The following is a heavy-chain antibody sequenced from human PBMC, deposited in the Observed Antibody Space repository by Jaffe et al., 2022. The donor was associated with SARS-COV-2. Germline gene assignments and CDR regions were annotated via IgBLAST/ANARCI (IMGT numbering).Heavy chain of an antibody. D-gene: IGHD5-18*01. V-gene: IGHV3-74*01. CDR3: VKDVDTAMVGLDY. CDR1: GFTFSSYW. J-gene: IGHJ4*02. CDR2: INSDGSST. Sequence: EVQLVESGGGLVQPGGSLRLSCAASGFTFSSYWMHWVRQAPGKGLVWVSRINSDGSSTSYADSVKGRFTISRDNAKNTLYLQMNSLRAEDTAVYYCVKDVDTAMVGLDYWGQGTLVTVSS.